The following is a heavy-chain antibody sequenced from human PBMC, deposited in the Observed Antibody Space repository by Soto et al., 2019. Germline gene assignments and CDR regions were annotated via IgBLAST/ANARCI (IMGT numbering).Heavy chain of an antibody. CDR1: GFTFTSSA. V-gene: IGHV1-58*01. J-gene: IGHJ6*02. D-gene: IGHD4-17*01. CDR2: IVVGSGNT. Sequence: SVKVSCKASGFTFTSSAVQWVRQARGQRLEWIGWIVVGSGNTNYAQKFQERVTITRDMSTSTAYMELSSLRSEDTAVYYCAAPAFHKTLNTVTKGGLGRVSYYYYGMDVWG. CDR3: AAPAFHKTLNTVTKGGLGRVSYYYYGMDV.